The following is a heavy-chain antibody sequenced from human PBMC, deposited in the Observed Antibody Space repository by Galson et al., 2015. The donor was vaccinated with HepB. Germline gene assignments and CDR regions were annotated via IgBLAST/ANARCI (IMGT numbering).Heavy chain of an antibody. CDR3: TRYNGILPAFDY. CDR1: EFTFSNFG. Sequence: SLRLSCAASEFTFSNFGMHWVRQAPGKGLGWVSVIRYDGGKEYYADSVKGRFTISRDNSKNTLYLQMNSLRAEDTAVYHCTRYNGILPAFDYWGQGTLVTVSS. J-gene: IGHJ4*02. V-gene: IGHV3-33*01. D-gene: IGHD1-26*01. CDR2: IRYDGGKE.